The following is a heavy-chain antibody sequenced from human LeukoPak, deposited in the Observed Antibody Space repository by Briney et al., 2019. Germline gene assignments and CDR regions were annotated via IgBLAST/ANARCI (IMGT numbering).Heavy chain of an antibody. D-gene: IGHD3-3*01. CDR2: IYYSGST. Sequence: SETLSLTCTVSGGSIRSYYWSWIRQPPGKGLEWIGYIYYSGSTNYNPSLKSRVTISVDTSKNQFSLKLSSVTAADTAVYYCARVTTDFWSGYEYYYYGMDVWGQGTTVTVSS. V-gene: IGHV4-59*01. CDR1: GGSIRSYY. CDR3: ARVTTDFWSGYEYYYYGMDV. J-gene: IGHJ6*02.